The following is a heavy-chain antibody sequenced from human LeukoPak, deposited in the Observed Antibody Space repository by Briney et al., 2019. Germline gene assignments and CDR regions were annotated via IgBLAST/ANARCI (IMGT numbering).Heavy chain of an antibody. V-gene: IGHV3-23*01. CDR1: GFTFSDYA. CDR3: ASRYCSGGSCYNRYYFED. Sequence: GSLRLSCAASGFTFSDYAMTWVRQAPGKGLEWVASITGSGGSTYYADSVKGRFSPSRDNSKNTLFLQLNSLRTDDTAIYYCASRYCSGGSCYNRYYFEDWGQGTLVTVSS. D-gene: IGHD2-15*01. J-gene: IGHJ4*02. CDR2: ITGSGGST.